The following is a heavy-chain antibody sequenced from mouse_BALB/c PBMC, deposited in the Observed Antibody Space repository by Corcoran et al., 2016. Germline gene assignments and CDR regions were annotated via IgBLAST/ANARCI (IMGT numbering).Heavy chain of an antibody. CDR1: GFNIKDTY. V-gene: IGHV14-3*02. CDR3: ANWDWYFDV. Sequence: EVQLQQSGAELVKPGASVKLSCTASGFNIKDTYMHWVKQRPEQGLEWIGRLDPANGNTKYDPKFQGKATITADTSSNTAYLQLSSLTSEDTAVYYCANWDWYFDVWGAGTTVTVSS. J-gene: IGHJ1*01. D-gene: IGHD4-1*01. CDR2: LDPANGNT.